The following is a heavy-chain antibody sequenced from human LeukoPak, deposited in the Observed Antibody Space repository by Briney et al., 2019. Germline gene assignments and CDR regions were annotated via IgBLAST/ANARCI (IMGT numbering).Heavy chain of an antibody. CDR1: GGSFSGYY. D-gene: IGHD5-18*01. CDR3: ARGSRGRGYSYGSYYYGMGV. J-gene: IGHJ6*02. Sequence: SETLSLTCAVYGGSFSGYYWSWIRQPPGKGLEWIGEINHSGSTNYNPSLKSRVSISVDTSKNQFSLKLSSVTAADTAVYYCARGSRGRGYSYGSYYYGMGVWGQGTTVTVSS. V-gene: IGHV4-34*01. CDR2: INHSGST.